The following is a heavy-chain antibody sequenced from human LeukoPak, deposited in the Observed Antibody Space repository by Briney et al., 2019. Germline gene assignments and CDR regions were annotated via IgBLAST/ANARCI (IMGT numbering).Heavy chain of an antibody. CDR2: IYPGDSDT. CDR1: GYIFTSYW. CDR3: ARRDYGGKHFDY. J-gene: IGHJ4*02. D-gene: IGHD4-23*01. Sequence: ESLKISCKGSGYIFTSYWIAWVRQMPGKGLEWMGIIYPGDSDTKYSPSFQGQVTVSADKSISTAYLQWSSLKASDTAMYYCARRDYGGKHFDYWGQGTLVTVSS. V-gene: IGHV5-51*01.